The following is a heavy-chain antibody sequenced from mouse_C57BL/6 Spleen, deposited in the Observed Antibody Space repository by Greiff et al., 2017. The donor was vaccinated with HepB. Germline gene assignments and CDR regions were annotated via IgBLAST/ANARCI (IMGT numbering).Heavy chain of an antibody. CDR3: ATDGYDGTWFAY. Sequence: EVQGVESGGGLVKPGGSLKLSCAASGFTFSDYGMHWVRQAPEKGLEWVAYISSGSSTIYYADTVKGRFTISRDNAKNTLFLQMTSLRSEDTAMYYCATDGYDGTWFAYWGQGTLVTVSA. V-gene: IGHV5-17*01. D-gene: IGHD2-2*01. CDR1: GFTFSDYG. CDR2: ISSGSSTI. J-gene: IGHJ3*01.